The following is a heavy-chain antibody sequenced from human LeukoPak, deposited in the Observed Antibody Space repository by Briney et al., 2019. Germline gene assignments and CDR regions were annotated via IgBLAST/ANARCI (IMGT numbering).Heavy chain of an antibody. D-gene: IGHD6-19*01. Sequence: GGSLRLSCAASGFTFSSYAMSWVRQAPGMGLEWVSAISGSGGSTYYADSVKGRFTISRDNSKNTLYLQMNSLRAEDTAVYYCAKERESSGWYEGGFDYWGQGTLVTVSS. J-gene: IGHJ4*02. CDR1: GFTFSSYA. CDR3: AKERESSGWYEGGFDY. CDR2: ISGSGGST. V-gene: IGHV3-23*01.